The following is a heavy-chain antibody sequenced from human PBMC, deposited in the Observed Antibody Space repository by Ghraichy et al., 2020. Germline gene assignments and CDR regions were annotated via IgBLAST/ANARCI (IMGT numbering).Heavy chain of an antibody. CDR3: ARASTVVRFYYYDGMDV. Sequence: GESQNISCVGSGFSFSSYNMNWVRQAPGKGLEWVSYITSTSRFISYADSVKGRFTVSRDNAQNSLSLQMKSLRGEDTAVYYCARASTVVRFYYYDGMDVWGQGTTVTVSS. CDR1: GFSFSSYN. J-gene: IGHJ6*02. V-gene: IGHV3-48*01. D-gene: IGHD4-23*01. CDR2: ITSTSRFI.